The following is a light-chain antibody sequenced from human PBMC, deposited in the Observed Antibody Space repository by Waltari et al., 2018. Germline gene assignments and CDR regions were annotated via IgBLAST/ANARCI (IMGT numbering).Light chain of an antibody. J-gene: IGLJ2*01. CDR3: QVWDSNTFVV. CDR2: RDS. V-gene: IGLV3-9*01. Sequence: SYDLTQPLSVSVALGQTARVTCGGNNIGSKTVHWYQQKPGQAPVLVIYRDSNRPSGIPERFSGSNSGSTATLTISRAQSEDEADYYCQVWDSNTFVVFGGGTKLTVL. CDR1: NIGSKT.